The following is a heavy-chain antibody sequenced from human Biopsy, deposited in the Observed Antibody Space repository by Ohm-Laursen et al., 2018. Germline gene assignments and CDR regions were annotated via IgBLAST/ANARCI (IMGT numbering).Heavy chain of an antibody. CDR1: GGTFINYA. Sequence: SSVKVSCKASGGTFINYAIGWGRQAPGQGLEWMGGIIPMFGTANYAQMFQGRVTISADESTSTSYMELSSLTTEDTAIYYCARGPHSGSHSCFDYWGRGTLVTVSS. D-gene: IGHD1-26*01. CDR2: IIPMFGTA. V-gene: IGHV1-69*01. J-gene: IGHJ4*02. CDR3: ARGPHSGSHSCFDY.